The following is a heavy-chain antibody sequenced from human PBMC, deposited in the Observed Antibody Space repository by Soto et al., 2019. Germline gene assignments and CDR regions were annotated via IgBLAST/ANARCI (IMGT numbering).Heavy chain of an antibody. Sequence: EVQLVESGGGLVQPGGSLRLSCAASGFTFSNYWMYWVRQAPGKGLEWVSRINSDGSVSSYADSVKGRLTISRDNVKNTLYLQMDSLRAEDTAVYYCARGDCVGGTCYSLASSFYYYMEVWGKGSTGSVFS. V-gene: IGHV3-74*02. CDR3: ARGDCVGGTCYSLASSFYYYMEV. CDR1: GFTFSNYW. CDR2: INSDGSVS. D-gene: IGHD2-15*01. J-gene: IGHJ6*03.